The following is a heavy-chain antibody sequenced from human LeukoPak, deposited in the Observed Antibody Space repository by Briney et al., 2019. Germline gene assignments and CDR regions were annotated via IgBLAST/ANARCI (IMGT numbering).Heavy chain of an antibody. CDR3: AKESSGGWYFDY. J-gene: IGHJ4*02. CDR2: IYSGGST. CDR1: GFTVSSNY. D-gene: IGHD6-19*01. Sequence: GGSLRLSFAASGFTVSSNYMSWVRQAPGKGLEWVSVIYSGGSTYYADSVKGRFTISRDNSKNSLYLQMNSLRAEDTAVYYCAKESSGGWYFDYWGQGTLVTVSS. V-gene: IGHV3-53*01.